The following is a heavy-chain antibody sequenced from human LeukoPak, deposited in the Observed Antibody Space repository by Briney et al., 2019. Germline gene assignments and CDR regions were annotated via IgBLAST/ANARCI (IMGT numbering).Heavy chain of an antibody. CDR2: IIPIFGTA. V-gene: IGHV1-69*13. J-gene: IGHJ5*02. Sequence: SVKVSCKASGGTFSSYAISWERQAPGQGLEWMGGIIPIFGTANYAQKFQGRVTITADESTSTAYMELSSLRSEDTAVYYCARDSSSITIFGVVVGNWFDPWGQGTLVTVSS. CDR3: ARDSSSITIFGVVVGNWFDP. D-gene: IGHD3-3*01. CDR1: GGTFSSYA.